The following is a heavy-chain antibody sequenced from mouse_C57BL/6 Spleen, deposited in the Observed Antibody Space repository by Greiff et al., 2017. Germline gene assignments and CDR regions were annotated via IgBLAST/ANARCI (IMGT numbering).Heavy chain of an antibody. CDR1: GFTFSSYG. D-gene: IGHD2-10*01. Sequence: EVHLVESGGDLVKPGGSLKLSCAASGFTFSSYGMYWFRQTPDKRLEWVATISSGGSYTYYPDCVKGRFTIAIDNAKNTLYLQMISLKSEDTAMYYCARHTYYGNLFDYWGQGTTLTVSS. CDR2: ISSGGSYT. J-gene: IGHJ2*01. CDR3: ARHTYYGNLFDY. V-gene: IGHV5-6*01.